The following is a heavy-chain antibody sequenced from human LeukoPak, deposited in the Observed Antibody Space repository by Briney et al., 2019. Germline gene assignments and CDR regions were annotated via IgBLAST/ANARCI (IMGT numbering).Heavy chain of an antibody. Sequence: GGSLRLSCAASGFTFNRYWMSWVRQAPGKELQWVANIKQDGSAKYYVDFVKGRFTISRDNAKNSLYLQMNSLRAEDTAVYYCARVEASGYDYGAFDYWGQGTLVTASS. V-gene: IGHV3-7*01. J-gene: IGHJ4*02. CDR3: ARVEASGYDYGAFDY. CDR1: GFTFNRYW. D-gene: IGHD5-12*01. CDR2: IKQDGSAK.